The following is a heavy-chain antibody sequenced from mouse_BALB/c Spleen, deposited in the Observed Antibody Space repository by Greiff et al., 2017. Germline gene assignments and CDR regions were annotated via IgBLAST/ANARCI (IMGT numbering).Heavy chain of an antibody. V-gene: IGHV3-6*02. CDR3: ARGGNYGDAMDY. CDR2: ISYDGSN. J-gene: IGHJ4*01. D-gene: IGHD1-1*01. CDR1: GYSITSGYY. Sequence: EVKLMESGPGLVKPSQSLSLTCSVTGYSITSGYYWNWIRQFPGNKLEWMGYISYDGSNNYNPSLKNRISITRDTSKNQFFLKLNSVTTEDTATYYCARGGNYGDAMDYWGQGTSVTVSS.